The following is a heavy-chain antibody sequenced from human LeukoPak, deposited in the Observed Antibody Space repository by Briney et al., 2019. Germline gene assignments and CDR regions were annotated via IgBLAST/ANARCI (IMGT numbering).Heavy chain of an antibody. CDR2: INPNSGGT. V-gene: IGHV1-2*06. D-gene: IGHD3-3*01. CDR3: ARVSVGFLEWLLHDKCDAFDI. CDR1: GYTFTGYY. Sequence: ASVKVSCKASGYTFTGYYMHWVRQAPGQGLDWMGRINPNSGGTNYAQKFQGRVTMTRDTSISTDYMELSRLRSDDTAVYYCARVSVGFLEWLLHDKCDAFDIWGQGTMVTVSS. J-gene: IGHJ3*02.